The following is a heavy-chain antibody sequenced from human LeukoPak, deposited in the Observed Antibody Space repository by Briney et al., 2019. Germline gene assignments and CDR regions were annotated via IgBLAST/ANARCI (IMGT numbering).Heavy chain of an antibody. CDR1: GYTFTSYD. CDR2: VNPNSGNT. D-gene: IGHD6-13*01. Sequence: GASVKVSCKASGYTFTSYDINWVRQATGQGLEWMGWVNPNSGNTGYAQKFQGRVTMTRNTSISTAYMELSSLRSEDTAVYYCARAGYSSSWYSRFGYYYYYYMDVWGKGTTVTVSS. J-gene: IGHJ6*03. V-gene: IGHV1-8*01. CDR3: ARAGYSSSWYSRFGYYYYYYMDV.